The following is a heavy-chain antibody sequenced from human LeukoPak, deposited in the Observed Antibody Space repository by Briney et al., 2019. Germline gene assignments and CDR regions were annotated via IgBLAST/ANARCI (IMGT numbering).Heavy chain of an antibody. D-gene: IGHD6-19*01. J-gene: IGHJ4*02. Sequence: ASVKVSCKSSVYTFTSYGISWGRQAPGQGLEGRGWISAYNGNTNYAQKLQVRVTMTTDTSTRTAFIVLRSLRCDDTAVYYCGRDSVAVGGKFDYWGQGPLVTVSS. CDR2: ISAYNGNT. V-gene: IGHV1-18*01. CDR1: VYTFTSYG. CDR3: GRDSVAVGGKFDY.